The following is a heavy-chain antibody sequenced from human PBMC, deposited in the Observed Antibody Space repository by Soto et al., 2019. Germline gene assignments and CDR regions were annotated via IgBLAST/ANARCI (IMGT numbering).Heavy chain of an antibody. CDR3: ARQAYCGGNCYSAGDH. CDR2: IYPGDSDT. J-gene: IGHJ4*02. D-gene: IGHD2-21*02. V-gene: IGHV5-51*01. Sequence: PGESLKISCKGSGYSFTSYWIGWVRQMPGKGLEWMGIIYPGDSDTRYSPSFQGQVTISADKSISTAYLQWSSLKASDTAMHYCARQAYCGGNCYSAGDHWGQGTLVTVSS. CDR1: GYSFTSYW.